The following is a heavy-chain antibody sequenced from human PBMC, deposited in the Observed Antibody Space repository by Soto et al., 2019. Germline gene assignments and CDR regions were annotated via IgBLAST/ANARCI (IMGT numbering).Heavy chain of an antibody. V-gene: IGHV4-30-4*01. D-gene: IGHD5-18*01. CDR1: GGSISSGDYY. CDR3: ARKHSYGFFDY. CDR2: IYYSGST. Sequence: PSETLSLTCTVSGGSISSGDYYWSWIRQPPGKGLEWIGYIYYSGSTYYNPSLKSRVTISVDTSKNQFSLKLSSVTAADTAVYYCARKHSYGFFDYWGQGTPVTVSS. J-gene: IGHJ4*02.